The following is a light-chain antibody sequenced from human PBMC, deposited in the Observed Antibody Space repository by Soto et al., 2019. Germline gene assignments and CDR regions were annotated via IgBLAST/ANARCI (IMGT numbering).Light chain of an antibody. Sequence: QSVLTQPASVSGSPGQSITISCTGTSSDVGGYNYVSCYQQHPGKAPQLMIYDVSNRPSGVSNRFSGSKSGNTASLTISGLQAEDEADSYCSSYTSSSTRVFGGGTKLTVL. J-gene: IGLJ2*01. CDR1: SSDVGGYNY. V-gene: IGLV2-14*01. CDR3: SSYTSSSTRV. CDR2: DVS.